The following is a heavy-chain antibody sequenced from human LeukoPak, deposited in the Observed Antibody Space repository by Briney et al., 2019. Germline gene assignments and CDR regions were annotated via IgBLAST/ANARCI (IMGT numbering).Heavy chain of an antibody. D-gene: IGHD2-2*01. CDR3: ARVRYCSSTSCYLESAFDI. CDR2: IIPIFGTA. V-gene: IGHV1-69*05. J-gene: IGHJ3*02. CDR1: GYTFTSYD. Sequence: SVKVSCKASGYTFTSYDISWVRQAPGQGLEWMGGIIPIFGTANYAQKFQGRVTITTDESTSTAYMELSSLRSEDTAVYYCARVRYCSSTSCYLESAFDIWGQGTMVTVSS.